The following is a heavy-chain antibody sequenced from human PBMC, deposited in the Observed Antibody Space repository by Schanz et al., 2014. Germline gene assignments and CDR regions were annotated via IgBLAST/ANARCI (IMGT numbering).Heavy chain of an antibody. CDR1: GFTFSGYS. V-gene: IGHV3-7*02. D-gene: IGHD6-13*01. J-gene: IGHJ4*02. CDR2: IKHDGSVK. CDR3: VSQTGSPNY. Sequence: EVQLVESGGGLVQPGGSLRLSCAASGFTFSGYSMNWVRQAPGKGPEWVANIKHDGSVKDYVDSVEGRFTISRDNAKRSLFLQMNSLRVEDTAVYFCVSQTGSPNYWGQGTLVTVSS.